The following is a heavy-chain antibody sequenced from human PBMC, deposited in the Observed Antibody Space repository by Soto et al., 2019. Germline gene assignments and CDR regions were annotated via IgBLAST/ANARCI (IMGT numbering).Heavy chain of an antibody. CDR3: TAGGYSYGLDY. CDR2: IKSKTDGGTT. J-gene: IGHJ4*02. V-gene: IGHV3-15*01. CDR1: GFTFSNAW. Sequence: PXGSLKLSCAASGFTFSNAWMSWVRQAPGKGLEWVGRIKSKTDGGTTDYAAPVKGRFTISRDDSKNTLYLQMNSLKTEDTAVYYCTAGGYSYGLDYWGQGTLVTVSS. D-gene: IGHD5-18*01.